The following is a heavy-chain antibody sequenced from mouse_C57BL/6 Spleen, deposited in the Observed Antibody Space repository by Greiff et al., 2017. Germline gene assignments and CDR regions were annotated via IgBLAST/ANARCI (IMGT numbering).Heavy chain of an antibody. J-gene: IGHJ3*01. Sequence: VQLQQPGAELVKPGASVKLSCKASGYTFTSSWMHWVKQRPGQGLEWIGMIHPNSGSTNYNEKFKSKATVTVDKSASTAYMQLSSLTSEDSAVYYCAREDYSNWDAYWGQGTLVTVSA. D-gene: IGHD2-5*01. CDR2: IHPNSGST. V-gene: IGHV1-64*01. CDR1: GYTFTSSW. CDR3: AREDYSNWDAY.